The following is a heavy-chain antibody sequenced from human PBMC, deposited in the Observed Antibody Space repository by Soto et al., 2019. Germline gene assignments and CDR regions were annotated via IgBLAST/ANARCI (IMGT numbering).Heavy chain of an antibody. CDR1: GGSISSSSYY. J-gene: IGHJ6*02. CDR3: ARHVYSSGWYSRYYYYGMDV. D-gene: IGHD6-19*01. V-gene: IGHV4-39*01. Sequence: PSETLSLTCTVSGGSISSSSYYWGWIRQPPGKGLGWIGSIYYSGSTYYNPSLKSRVTISVDTSKNQFSLKLSSVTAADTAVYYCARHVYSSGWYSRYYYYGMDVWGQGTTVTVSS. CDR2: IYYSGST.